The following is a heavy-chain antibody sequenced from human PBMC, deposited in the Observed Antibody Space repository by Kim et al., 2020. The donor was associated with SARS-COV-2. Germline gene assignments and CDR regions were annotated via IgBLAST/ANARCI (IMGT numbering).Heavy chain of an antibody. CDR2: IKQDGSET. Sequence: GGSLRLSCAASGFTFSSYWMSWVRQAPGKGLEWVANIKQDGSETYYADSVKGRFTISRDNAKNSLYLQMNSLRAEDTAVYYCARVRVEMATLYYFDYWGQGTLVTVSS. CDR1: GFTFSSYW. CDR3: ARVRVEMATLYYFDY. D-gene: IGHD5-12*01. V-gene: IGHV3-7*03. J-gene: IGHJ4*02.